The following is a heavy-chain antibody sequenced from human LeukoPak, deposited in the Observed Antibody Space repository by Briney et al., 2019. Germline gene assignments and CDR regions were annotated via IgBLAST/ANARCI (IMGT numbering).Heavy chain of an antibody. CDR3: AKKSPRLRGYSGYDWEPTTIDY. Sequence: PGGSLRLSCAASGFTFSSYGMNWVRQAPGKGLEWVAFIRFDGSYKYYADSVKGRFTISRDNSKNTLYLQMNSLRAEDTAVYYCAKKSPRLRGYSGYDWEPTTIDYWGQGTLVTVSS. J-gene: IGHJ4*02. CDR1: GFTFSSYG. V-gene: IGHV3-30*02. CDR2: IRFDGSYK. D-gene: IGHD5-12*01.